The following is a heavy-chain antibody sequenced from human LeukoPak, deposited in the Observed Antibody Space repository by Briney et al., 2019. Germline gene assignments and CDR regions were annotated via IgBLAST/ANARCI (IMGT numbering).Heavy chain of an antibody. V-gene: IGHV3-7*01. Sequence: GGSLRLSCAASGFTFSNDWMSWVRQAPGKGLEWVANIKEDGSLKNYVDSVEGRFTISRDNAKKSLYLQMNSLRVEDTAVYYCARGDTSSYYYRFFDYWGQGTLVTVSS. CDR2: IKEDGSLK. J-gene: IGHJ4*02. CDR3: ARGDTSSYYYRFFDY. CDR1: GFTFSNDW. D-gene: IGHD3-22*01.